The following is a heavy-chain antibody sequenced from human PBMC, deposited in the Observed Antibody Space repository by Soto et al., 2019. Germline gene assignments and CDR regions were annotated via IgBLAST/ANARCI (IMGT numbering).Heavy chain of an antibody. J-gene: IGHJ3*02. V-gene: IGHV3-30-3*01. CDR1: GFTFSSYA. D-gene: IGHD2-15*01. Sequence: LRLSCAASGFTFSSYAMHWVRQAPGKGLEWVAVISYDGSNKYYADSVKGRFTISRDNSKNTLYLQMNSLRAEDTAVYYCAREGSDDAFDIWGQGTMVTVSS. CDR3: AREGSDDAFDI. CDR2: ISYDGSNK.